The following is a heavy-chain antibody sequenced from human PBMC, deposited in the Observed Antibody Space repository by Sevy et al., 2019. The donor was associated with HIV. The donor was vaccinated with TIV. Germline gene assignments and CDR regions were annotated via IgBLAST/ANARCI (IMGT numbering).Heavy chain of an antibody. V-gene: IGHV3-9*01. CDR1: GFTFDDYA. CDR2: ISWNSGSI. CDR3: AKDLPDYDILTGYPGAFDY. D-gene: IGHD3-9*01. Sequence: GGSLRLSCAASGFTFDDYAMHWVRQAPGKGLEWVSGISWNSGSIGDADSVKGRFTISRDNAKNSLYLQMNSLRAEDTALYYCAKDLPDYDILTGYPGAFDYWGQGTLVTVSS. J-gene: IGHJ4*02.